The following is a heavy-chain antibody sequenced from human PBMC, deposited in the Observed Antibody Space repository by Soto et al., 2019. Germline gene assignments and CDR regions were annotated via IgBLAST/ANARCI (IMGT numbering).Heavy chain of an antibody. Sequence: QVQLVESGGGLVKPGGALRLSCAASGFTFSDYYMSWIRQAPGKGLEWVSYISSSGSTIYYADSVKGRFTISRDNAKNSLYLQMNSLRAEDTAVYYCARISNPITIFGVEILYYYYYYMDVWGKGTTVTVSS. J-gene: IGHJ6*03. CDR1: GFTFSDYY. V-gene: IGHV3-11*01. CDR3: ARISNPITIFGVEILYYYYYYMDV. CDR2: ISSSGSTI. D-gene: IGHD3-3*01.